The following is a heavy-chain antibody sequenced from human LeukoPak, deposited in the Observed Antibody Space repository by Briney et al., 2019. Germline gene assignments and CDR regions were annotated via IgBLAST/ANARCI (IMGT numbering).Heavy chain of an antibody. CDR2: IHCSGRT. J-gene: IGHJ6*04. D-gene: IGHD3-9*01. CDR3: ARELRYSTNYSYYYGMDV. Sequence: SETLSLTCSVSGGSISSGGYYWSWIRQHPGKGLEWIGYIHCSGRTYYNPSLKSRVMVSVDTSKNQFSLRLSSVTAADTAVYYCARELRYSTNYSYYYGMDVWGKGTTVTVSS. V-gene: IGHV4-31*03. CDR1: GGSISSGGYY.